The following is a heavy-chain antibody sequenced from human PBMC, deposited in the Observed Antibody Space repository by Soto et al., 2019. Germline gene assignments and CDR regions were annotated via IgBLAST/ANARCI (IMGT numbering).Heavy chain of an antibody. Sequence: PSETLSLTCTVSGGSISSSSYYWGWIRQPPGKGLEWIGSIYYSGSTYYNPSLKSRVTISVDTSKNQFSLKLSSVTAADTAVYYCARQSWNGYYFSYWGQGTLVTVSS. CDR3: ARQSWNGYYFSY. CDR2: IYYSGST. D-gene: IGHD1-1*01. CDR1: GGSISSSSYY. J-gene: IGHJ4*02. V-gene: IGHV4-39*01.